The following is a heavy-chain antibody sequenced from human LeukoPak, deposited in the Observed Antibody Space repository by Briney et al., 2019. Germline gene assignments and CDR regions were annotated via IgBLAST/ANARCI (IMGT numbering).Heavy chain of an antibody. D-gene: IGHD6-13*01. Sequence: ASVKVSCKASGYTFTGYSMHWVRQAPGQGLEWMGRVNPNSGGTNYAQKFQGRVTMTRDTSISTAYMELIRLTSDDTAVYYCARYSSSWYGGFDYWGQGTLVTVSS. J-gene: IGHJ4*02. CDR2: VNPNSGGT. CDR1: GYTFTGYS. CDR3: ARYSSSWYGGFDY. V-gene: IGHV1-2*06.